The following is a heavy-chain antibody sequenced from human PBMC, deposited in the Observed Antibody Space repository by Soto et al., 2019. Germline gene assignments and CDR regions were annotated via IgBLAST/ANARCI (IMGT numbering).Heavy chain of an antibody. CDR2: IYYSGST. CDR1: GGSISSSSYY. J-gene: IGHJ4*02. V-gene: IGHV4-39*01. D-gene: IGHD6-13*01. Sequence: SETLSLTCTVSGGSISSSSYYWGWIRQPPGKGLEWIGSIYYSGSTYYNPSLKSRVTISVDTSKNQFSLKLSSVTAADTAVYYCARHGVAAARARPIDYWGQGTLVTVSS. CDR3: ARHGVAAARARPIDY.